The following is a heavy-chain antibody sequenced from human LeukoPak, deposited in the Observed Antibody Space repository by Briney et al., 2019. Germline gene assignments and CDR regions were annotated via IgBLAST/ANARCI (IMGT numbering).Heavy chain of an antibody. Sequence: ASVKVSCKASGYTFTTYGISWVRQAPGQGLEWMGWISPYNGNTNYAQKLQGRVTMTTDTSTSTAYMELRSLRSDDTAVYYCAREGRCSSTSCYSGGDDWFDPWGQGTLVTVSS. CDR3: AREGRCSSTSCYSGGDDWFDP. D-gene: IGHD2-2*01. CDR1: GYTFTTYG. J-gene: IGHJ5*02. CDR2: ISPYNGNT. V-gene: IGHV1-18*01.